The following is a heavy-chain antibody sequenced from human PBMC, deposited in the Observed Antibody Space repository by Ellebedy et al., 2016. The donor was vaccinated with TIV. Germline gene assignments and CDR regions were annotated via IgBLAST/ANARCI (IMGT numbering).Heavy chain of an antibody. CDR1: GGSFSGYY. D-gene: IGHD1-26*01. J-gene: IGHJ5*02. Sequence: MPSESLSLTCAVYGGSFSGYYWSWIRQPPGKGLEWIGEINHSGSTNYNPSLKSRVTISVDTSKNQFSLKLSSVTAADTAVYYCAGAGGALRPWGQGTLVTVSS. V-gene: IGHV4-34*01. CDR2: INHSGST. CDR3: AGAGGALRP.